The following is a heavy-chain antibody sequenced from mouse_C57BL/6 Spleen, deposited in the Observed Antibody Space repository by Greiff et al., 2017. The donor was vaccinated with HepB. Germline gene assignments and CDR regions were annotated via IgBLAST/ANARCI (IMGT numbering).Heavy chain of an antibody. Sequence: VQLQQSGAELARPGASVKMSCKASGYTFTSYTMHWVKQRPGQGLEWIGYINPSSGYTKYNQKFKDKATLTADKSSSTAYMQLSSLTSEDSAVYYCARSHYGNPNWYFDVWGTRTTVTVSS. J-gene: IGHJ1*03. CDR1: GYTFTSYT. CDR3: ARSHYGNPNWYFDV. CDR2: INPSSGYT. V-gene: IGHV1-4*01. D-gene: IGHD2-1*01.